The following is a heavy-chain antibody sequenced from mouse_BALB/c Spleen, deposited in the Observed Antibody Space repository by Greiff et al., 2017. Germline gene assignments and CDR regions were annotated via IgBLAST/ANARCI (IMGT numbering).Heavy chain of an antibody. V-gene: IGHV14-3*02. CDR1: GFNIKDTY. CDR2: IDPANGNT. D-gene: IGHD1-2*01. J-gene: IGHJ2*01. CDR3: ARDTTAYFDY. Sequence: VQLKESGAELVKPGASVKLSCTASGFNIKDTYMHWVKQRPEQGLEWIGRIDPANGNTKYDPKFQGKATITADTSSNTAYLQLSSLTSEDTAVYYCARDTTAYFDYWGQGTTLTVSS.